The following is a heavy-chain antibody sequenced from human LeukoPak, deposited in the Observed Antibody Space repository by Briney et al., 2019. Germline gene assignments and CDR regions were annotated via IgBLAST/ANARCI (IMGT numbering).Heavy chain of an antibody. CDR2: MNPNSGNT. CDR3: ARGRNYYYDSSGYSF. CDR1: GYTFTSYD. J-gene: IGHJ4*02. V-gene: IGHV1-8*01. D-gene: IGHD3-22*01. Sequence: ASVTVSCKASGYTFTSYDINWVRQATGQGLEWMGWMNPNSGNTGYAQKFQGRVTMTRNTSISTAYMELSSLRSEDTAVYYCARGRNYYYDSSGYSFWGQGTLVTVSS.